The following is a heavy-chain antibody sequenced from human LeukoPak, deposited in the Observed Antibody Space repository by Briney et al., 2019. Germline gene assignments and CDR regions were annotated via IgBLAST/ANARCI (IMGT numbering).Heavy chain of an antibody. Sequence: PGGSLRLSCAASGFTFSSYWMSWVRQTPGKGLEWVANIKQDGSEIYYVDSVKARFTISRDNAKNSLYLQMNSLRAEDTAVYYCARKWGSPDYWGQGTLVTVSS. V-gene: IGHV3-7*01. CDR1: GFTFSSYW. J-gene: IGHJ4*02. D-gene: IGHD3-16*01. CDR2: IKQDGSEI. CDR3: ARKWGSPDY.